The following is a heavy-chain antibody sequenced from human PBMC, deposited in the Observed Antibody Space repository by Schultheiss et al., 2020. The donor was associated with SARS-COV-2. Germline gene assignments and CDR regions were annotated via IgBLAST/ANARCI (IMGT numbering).Heavy chain of an antibody. CDR3: ARARVATSPFDY. J-gene: IGHJ4*02. Sequence: ASVKVSCKTSGYTFATYDINLVRQATGQGLEWMGWMNPNSGGTNYAQKFQGRVTMTRDTSTSTVYMELSSLRAEDTALYYCARARVATSPFDYWGQGTRVTAPQ. CDR2: MNPNSGGT. CDR1: GYTFATYD. V-gene: IGHV1-8*01. D-gene: IGHD5-12*01.